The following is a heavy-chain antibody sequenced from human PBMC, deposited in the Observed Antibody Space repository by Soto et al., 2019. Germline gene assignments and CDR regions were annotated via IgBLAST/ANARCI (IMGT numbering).Heavy chain of an antibody. V-gene: IGHV1-18*01. CDR3: ARDRMDQLLLNNCFDP. J-gene: IGHJ5*02. CDR2: ISAYNGNT. CDR1: GYTFTNYG. D-gene: IGHD2-15*01. Sequence: QVPLVQSGAEVKKPGASVKVSCKASGYTFTNYGISWVRQAPGQGLEWMGWISAYNGNTKYAQKLQGRATMTTDTSTSTSYMELRSLRSADTAVYYCARDRMDQLLLNNCFDPWGQGTLVTVSA.